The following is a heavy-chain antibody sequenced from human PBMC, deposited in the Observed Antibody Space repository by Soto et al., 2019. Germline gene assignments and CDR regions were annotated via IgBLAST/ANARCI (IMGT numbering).Heavy chain of an antibody. D-gene: IGHD5-18*01. J-gene: IGHJ4*02. CDR1: GGSISSSSYY. CDR2: IYYSGST. CDR3: ARLYSYGYYFDY. Sequence: PSETLSLTCTVSGGSISSSSYYGGWIRQPPGKGLEWIGSIYYSGSTYYNPSLKSRVTISVDTSKNQFSLKLSSVTAADTAVYYCARLYSYGYYFDYWGQGTLVTVSS. V-gene: IGHV4-39*01.